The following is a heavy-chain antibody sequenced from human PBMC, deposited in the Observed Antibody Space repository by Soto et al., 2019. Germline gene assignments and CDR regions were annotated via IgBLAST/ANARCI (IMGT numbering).Heavy chain of an antibody. CDR2: INHSGST. V-gene: IGHV4-34*01. D-gene: IGHD3-22*01. J-gene: IGHJ4*02. CDR1: GGSFSGYY. Sequence: SETLSLTCAVYGGSFSGYYWSWIRQPPGKGLEWIGEINHSGSTNYNPSLKSRVTISVDTSKNQFSLKLSSVTAADTAVYYCARQSHYYDSSGYYPFDYWGQGTLVTVS. CDR3: ARQSHYYDSSGYYPFDY.